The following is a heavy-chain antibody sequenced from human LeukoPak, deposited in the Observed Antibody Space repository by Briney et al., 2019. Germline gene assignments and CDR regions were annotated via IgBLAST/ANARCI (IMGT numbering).Heavy chain of an antibody. CDR2: ISAYSGNT. CDR1: GYTFTNYG. V-gene: IGHV1-18*01. J-gene: IGHJ4*02. D-gene: IGHD3-3*01. Sequence: ASVKVSCKASGYTFTNYGISWVRQAPGQGLEWMGWISAYSGNTNYAQNLQGRVTMTTDTSTSTAYMELRSLRSDDTAVYYCAGAPDDYDFWSGPFDYRGRGTLVTVSS. CDR3: AGAPDDYDFWSGPFDY.